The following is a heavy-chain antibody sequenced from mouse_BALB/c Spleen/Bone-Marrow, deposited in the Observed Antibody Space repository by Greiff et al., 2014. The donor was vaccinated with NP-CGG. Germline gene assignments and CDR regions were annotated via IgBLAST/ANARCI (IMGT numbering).Heavy chain of an antibody. J-gene: IGHJ2*01. Sequence: VVESGASVKISCRATGYRFSSFWIEWVKQRPGHGLEWIGKILPGSGSTNYNEKFKGKATLSADTSSNTAYMQLSSLTSEDSAVYFCAREGAFYGTPFDFWGQGTTLTVSS. CDR2: ILPGSGST. D-gene: IGHD2-10*01. V-gene: IGHV1-9*01. CDR3: AREGAFYGTPFDF. CDR1: GYRFSSFW.